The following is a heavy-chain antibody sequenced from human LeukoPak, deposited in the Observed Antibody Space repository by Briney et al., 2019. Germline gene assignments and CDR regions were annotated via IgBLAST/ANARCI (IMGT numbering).Heavy chain of an antibody. Sequence: GGSLRLSCAASGFTFGNSWVHWVRQAPGKGLVWVSLINADGSTAAYADSVKGRFTISRDNARNTLSLQMNSLTIEDTAVYYCVVVVEPPDSDGFDVWGQGTMITVSS. CDR2: INADGSTA. D-gene: IGHD1-14*01. V-gene: IGHV3-74*01. CDR3: VVVVEPPDSDGFDV. J-gene: IGHJ3*01. CDR1: GFTFGNSW.